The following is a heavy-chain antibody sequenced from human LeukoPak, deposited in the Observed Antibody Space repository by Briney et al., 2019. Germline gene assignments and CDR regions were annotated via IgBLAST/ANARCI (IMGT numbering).Heavy chain of an antibody. CDR2: IYYSGST. D-gene: IGHD3-22*01. CDR3: ARVSYYYDPDGFDF. Sequence: PSETLSLTCTVSGDSISSSSSYWGWIRQPPGEGLEWIGSIYYSGSTYYNPSLKSRVTISVDTSKNQFSLNLTSVTAADTAVYYCARVSYYYDPDGFDFWGQGTMVTVSS. CDR1: GDSISSSSSY. V-gene: IGHV4-39*07. J-gene: IGHJ3*01.